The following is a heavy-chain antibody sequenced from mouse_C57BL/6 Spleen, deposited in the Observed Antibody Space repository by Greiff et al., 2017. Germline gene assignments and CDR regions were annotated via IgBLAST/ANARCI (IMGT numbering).Heavy chain of an antibody. CDR3: ARLTGTTPFAY. V-gene: IGHV1-64*01. CDR2: IHPNSGST. D-gene: IGHD4-1*01. J-gene: IGHJ3*01. CDR1: GYTFTSYW. Sequence: QVQLQQPGAELVKPGASVKLSCKASGYTFTSYWMHWVKQRPGQGLEWIGMIHPNSGSTNYNEKFKSKATLTADKSSSTAYMQLSSLTSEDSAVYYCARLTGTTPFAYWGQGTLVTVSA.